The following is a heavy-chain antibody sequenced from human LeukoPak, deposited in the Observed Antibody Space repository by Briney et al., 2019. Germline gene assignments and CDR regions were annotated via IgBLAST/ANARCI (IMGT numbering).Heavy chain of an antibody. CDR3: ARNSGSGFDY. CDR2: IDPSGGST. V-gene: IGHV1-46*01. CDR1: GYTFTSYY. D-gene: IGHD2-15*01. J-gene: IGHJ4*02. Sequence: GASVKVSCKTSGYTFTSYYIVWVRQAPGQGLEWMGRIDPSGGSTSYTQKFLGRVTMTRGTSTSTVYMELSSLRSEDTAVYYCARNSGSGFDYWGQGTLVTVSS.